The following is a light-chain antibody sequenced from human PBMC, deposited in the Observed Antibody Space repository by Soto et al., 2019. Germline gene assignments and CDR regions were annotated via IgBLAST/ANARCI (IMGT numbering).Light chain of an antibody. V-gene: IGKV1-27*01. J-gene: IGKJ1*01. CDR1: HGISNY. CDR2: AAS. CDR3: QKYNRAPRT. Sequence: DIQMTQSPSSLSASVGDRVTITCRASHGISNYLAWYQQKPGKVPKLLIYAASTLQSGVPSRFSGSGSGTDFTPTITSLQPDDVATYYCQKYNRAPRTLGQETKVESK.